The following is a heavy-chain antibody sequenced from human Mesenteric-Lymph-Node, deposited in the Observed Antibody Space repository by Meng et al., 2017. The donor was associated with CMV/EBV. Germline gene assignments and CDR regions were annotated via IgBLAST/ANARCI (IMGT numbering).Heavy chain of an antibody. CDR3: ASDKQQQLVLDF. D-gene: IGHD6-13*01. Sequence: GESLKISCAASGFTFTSHAIHWVRQAPGKGLEWVALISYDGGNKYYADSVKGRFTISRDDSKNTVYLPMNSLTPEDTAVYYCASDKQQQLVLDFWGQGTLVTVSS. CDR2: ISYDGGNK. J-gene: IGHJ4*02. CDR1: GFTFTSHA. V-gene: IGHV3-30-3*01.